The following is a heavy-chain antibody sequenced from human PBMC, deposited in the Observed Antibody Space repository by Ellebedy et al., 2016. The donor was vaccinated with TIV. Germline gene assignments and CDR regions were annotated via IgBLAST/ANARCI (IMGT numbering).Heavy chain of an antibody. CDR3: AREGDTAIVYGLDV. V-gene: IGHV3-30*07. J-gene: IGHJ6*02. Sequence: SVKGRFTISRDNAKNTMYQQMNSLRAEDTAVYYCAREGDTAIVYGLDVWGQGTTVTVSS. D-gene: IGHD5-18*01.